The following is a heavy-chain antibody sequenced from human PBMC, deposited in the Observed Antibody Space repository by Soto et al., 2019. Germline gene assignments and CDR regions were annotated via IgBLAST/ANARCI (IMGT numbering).Heavy chain of an antibody. Sequence: GGSLRLSCAASGFTFSNYGMHWVRQAPGKGLEWVAVIWYDGSNKYYADSVKGRFTISRDNSKNTLYVQMNSLRAEDTAVYYCARDPSHGSGSYLDYWGQGTLVTVSS. D-gene: IGHD3-10*01. V-gene: IGHV3-33*01. CDR1: GFTFSNYG. J-gene: IGHJ4*02. CDR2: IWYDGSNK. CDR3: ARDPSHGSGSYLDY.